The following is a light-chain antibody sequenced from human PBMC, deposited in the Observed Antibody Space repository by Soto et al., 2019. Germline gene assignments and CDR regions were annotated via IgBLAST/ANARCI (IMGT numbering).Light chain of an antibody. J-gene: IGKJ5*01. CDR3: GQYGTPRSVT. CDR2: GAS. CDR1: QSVSNNY. Sequence: EIVLTQSPGTLSLSPGERATLSCRASQSVSNNYLAWYQQKPGQAPRLLIYGASNRATGIPDRFSGSWSGTDFTLSISRLEPEDFAVYYCGQYGTPRSVTFGQGTRLEI. V-gene: IGKV3-20*01.